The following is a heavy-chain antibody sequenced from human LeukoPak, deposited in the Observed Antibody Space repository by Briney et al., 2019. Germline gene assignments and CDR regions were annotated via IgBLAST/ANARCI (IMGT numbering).Heavy chain of an antibody. J-gene: IGHJ5*02. V-gene: IGHV1-24*01. Sequence: ASVKVSCKVSGYTLTELSTHWVRQAPGKGLEWMGGFDPEDGEAVYAQKFQGRVTMTEDTSTDTAYMELSSLRSDDTAVYYCARGGCCNWFDPWGQGTLVTVSS. CDR1: GYTLTELS. CDR3: ARGGCCNWFDP. CDR2: FDPEDGEA. D-gene: IGHD3-10*01.